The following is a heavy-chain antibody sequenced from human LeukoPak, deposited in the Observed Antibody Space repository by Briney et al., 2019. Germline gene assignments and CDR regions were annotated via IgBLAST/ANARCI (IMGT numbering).Heavy chain of an antibody. CDR2: ISYDGSNK. CDR1: GFTFSSYG. Sequence: GGSLRLSCAASGFTFSSYGMHWVRQAPGKGLEWVAVISYDGSNKYYADSVKGRFTISRDNSKNTLYLQMNSLRAEDTAVYYCAKDAYSYGWESWFDPWGQGTLVTVSS. D-gene: IGHD5-18*01. J-gene: IGHJ5*02. CDR3: AKDAYSYGWESWFDP. V-gene: IGHV3-30*18.